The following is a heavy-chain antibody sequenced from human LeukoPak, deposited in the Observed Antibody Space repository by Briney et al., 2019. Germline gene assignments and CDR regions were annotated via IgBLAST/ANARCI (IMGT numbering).Heavy chain of an antibody. J-gene: IGHJ1*01. CDR1: GYTFTSYG. D-gene: IGHD2-2*01. CDR3: ARGGEDIVVVPAATEYFQH. V-gene: IGHV1-18*01. Sequence: ASVKVSCKASGYTFTSYGISWVRQAPGQGLEWMGWISAYNGNTNYAQKLQGRVTMTADTSTSTAYMELRSLRSDDTAVYYCARGGEDIVVVPAATEYFQHWGQGTLVTVSS. CDR2: ISAYNGNT.